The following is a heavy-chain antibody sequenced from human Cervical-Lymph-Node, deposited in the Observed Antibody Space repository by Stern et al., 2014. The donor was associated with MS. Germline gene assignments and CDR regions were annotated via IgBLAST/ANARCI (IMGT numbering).Heavy chain of an antibody. D-gene: IGHD1-1*01. J-gene: IGHJ6*02. CDR3: ARELSGMYGMDV. CDR2: IYYSGAT. V-gene: IGHV4-31*03. CDR1: GGSINNGDYY. Sequence: QVQLVQSGPRLVKPSQTLSLTCTFSGGSINNGDYYWSWVRQHPGKGLEWLGYIYYSGATYYNPSLKGRLTISVDTSKRHFSLKLTSVTAADTAVYYCARELSGMYGMDVWGQGTTVTVSS.